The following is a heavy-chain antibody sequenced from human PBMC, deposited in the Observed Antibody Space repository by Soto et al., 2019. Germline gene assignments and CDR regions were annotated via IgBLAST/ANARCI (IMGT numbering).Heavy chain of an antibody. D-gene: IGHD3-10*01. CDR3: ARGFYYGSRSYYPDY. J-gene: IGHJ4*02. CDR1: GGSFSGYY. V-gene: IGHV4-34*01. CDR2: IKHSGSI. Sequence: QVQLQQWGAGLLKPSETLSLTCAVYGGSFSGYYWSWIRQPPGKGLEWIGEIKHSGSINYNPSLKSRVTISVDTSKNQFSLKLSSVTAADTAVYYCARGFYYGSRSYYPDYWGQGTLVTVSS.